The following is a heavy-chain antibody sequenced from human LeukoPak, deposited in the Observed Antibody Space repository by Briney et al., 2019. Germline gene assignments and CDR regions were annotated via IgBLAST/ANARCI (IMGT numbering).Heavy chain of an antibody. CDR2: IFYSGST. J-gene: IGHJ6*03. Sequence: SETLSLTCAVYGGSFSGYYWSWIRQPPGKGLEWIGYIFYSGSTNYNPSLKRRVTISVDTSKNQFSLKLSSVTAADTAAYYCARSVEGYCSGGSCYSYYYYMDVWGKGTTVTVSS. D-gene: IGHD2-15*01. V-gene: IGHV4-59*01. CDR3: ARSVEGYCSGGSCYSYYYYMDV. CDR1: GGSFSGYY.